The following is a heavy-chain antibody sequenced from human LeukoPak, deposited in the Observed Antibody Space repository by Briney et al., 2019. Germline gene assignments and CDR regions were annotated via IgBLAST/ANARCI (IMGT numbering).Heavy chain of an antibody. D-gene: IGHD3-22*01. CDR1: GYTFTGYY. J-gene: IGHJ4*02. Sequence: ASVKVSCKASGYTFTGYYMHWVRQAPGQGLEWMGRINPNSGGTNYAQKFQGRVTMTRDTSISTAYMDLSRLRSYDTAVYYCARVQYYYDSSGYIHFYFDYWGQGTLVTVSS. CDR2: INPNSGGT. CDR3: ARVQYYYDSSGYIHFYFDY. V-gene: IGHV1-2*06.